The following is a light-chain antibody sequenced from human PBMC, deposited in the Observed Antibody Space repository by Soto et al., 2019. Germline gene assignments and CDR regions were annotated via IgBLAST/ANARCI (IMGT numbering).Light chain of an antibody. Sequence: EIVLTQSPGTLSLSPGERATLSCRASALLSSSYFVWYQQKHGQAPRLLIYAAFRRATGITDRFSGSGSATEYTLPMRRLEPEDFAVYECRQQSSFGKGTQLAIK. CDR1: ALLSSSY. V-gene: IGKV3-20*01. CDR3: RQQSS. CDR2: AAF. J-gene: IGKJ2*01.